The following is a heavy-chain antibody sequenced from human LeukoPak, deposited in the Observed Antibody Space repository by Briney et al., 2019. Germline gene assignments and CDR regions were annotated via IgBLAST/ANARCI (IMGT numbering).Heavy chain of an antibody. D-gene: IGHD2-2*01. J-gene: IGHJ4*02. V-gene: IGHV3-30*02. CDR1: GFTFSSYG. Sequence: GGSLRLSCAASGFTFSSYGIHWIRQAPGKGLEWVAFIRYDGSNKYYADSVKGRFTISRDNSKNTLYLQMNSLRAEDTAVYYCAKGDWDIVVVPAAHHFDYWGQGTLVTVSS. CDR3: AKGDWDIVVVPAAHHFDY. CDR2: IRYDGSNK.